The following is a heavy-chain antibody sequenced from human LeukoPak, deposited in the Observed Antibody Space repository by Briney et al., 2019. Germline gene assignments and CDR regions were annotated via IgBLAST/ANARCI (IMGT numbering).Heavy chain of an antibody. J-gene: IGHJ4*01. V-gene: IGHV4-59*08. CDR3: ARHRDYYDT. Sequence: PSETLSLTCTVSGASIKNNFWTWIRQPPRRGLEWIGYIYSSGSANYNPSLKSRVIISGDTFKNQISLNLTSVTAADTAVYFCARHRDYYDTWGHGTLVTVSS. D-gene: IGHD3-22*01. CDR2: IYSSGSA. CDR1: GASIKNNF.